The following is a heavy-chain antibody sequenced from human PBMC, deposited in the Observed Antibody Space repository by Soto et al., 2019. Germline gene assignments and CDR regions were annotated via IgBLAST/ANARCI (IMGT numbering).Heavy chain of an antibody. CDR1: GYTFTSYD. CDR3: ARTHDYGDYERPIYYMDV. Sequence: QVQLVQSGAEVKKPGASVKVSCKASGYTFTSYDINWVRQATGQGLEWMGWMNPNSGNTGYAQKFQGRVTMTRNTSISTAYMELSSLRSEDTAVYYCARTHDYGDYERPIYYMDVWGKGTTVIVSS. CDR2: MNPNSGNT. J-gene: IGHJ6*03. V-gene: IGHV1-8*01. D-gene: IGHD4-17*01.